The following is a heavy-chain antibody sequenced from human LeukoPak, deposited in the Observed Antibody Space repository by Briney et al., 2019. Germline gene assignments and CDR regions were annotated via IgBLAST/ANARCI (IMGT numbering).Heavy chain of an antibody. CDR3: ARDASFYADDY. Sequence: GVSLRLSCVACGFTFSGHSMHWLRQAPGKGLEGVAVIWANGITKHYADSVKGRFTISRDNSRSTLYLQMTSLTAEDTAIYYCARDASFYADDYWGQGTQVTVSS. V-gene: IGHV3-33*01. CDR2: IWANGITK. CDR1: GFTFSGHS. J-gene: IGHJ4*02. D-gene: IGHD2/OR15-2a*01.